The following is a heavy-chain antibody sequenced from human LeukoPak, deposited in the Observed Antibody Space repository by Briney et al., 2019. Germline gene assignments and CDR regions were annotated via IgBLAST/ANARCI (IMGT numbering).Heavy chain of an antibody. CDR3: AKDSLGFTQDY. Sequence: GGSLRLSCAASGCTFSSYSMNWVRQAPGKGPEWVSSISGSSSFIYYADSVKGRFTISRDNAKNSLHLQMNSLRVEDTAVYYCAKDSLGFTQDYWGQGTLVTVSS. CDR1: GCTFSSYS. D-gene: IGHD1-26*01. CDR2: ISGSSSFI. J-gene: IGHJ4*02. V-gene: IGHV3-21*01.